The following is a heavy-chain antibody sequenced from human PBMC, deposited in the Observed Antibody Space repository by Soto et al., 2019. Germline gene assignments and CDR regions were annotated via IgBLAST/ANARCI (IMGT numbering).Heavy chain of an antibody. V-gene: IGHV3-33*01. CDR2: IWYDGSNK. CDR3: ARDEWGLGSNWYFDL. Sequence: QVQLVESGGGVVQPGRSLRLSCAASGFTFSSYGMHWVRQAPGKGLEWVAGIWYDGSNKNYADSVEGRFTTSRDKSKNTLYLQMNRLRAEDTGVYYCARDEWGLGSNWYFDLWGRGTPVTVTS. J-gene: IGHJ2*01. CDR1: GFTFSSYG. D-gene: IGHD7-27*01.